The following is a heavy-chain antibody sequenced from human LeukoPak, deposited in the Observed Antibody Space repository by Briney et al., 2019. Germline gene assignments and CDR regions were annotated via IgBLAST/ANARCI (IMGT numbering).Heavy chain of an antibody. Sequence: PGGSLRLSCAASGFTLSSYGLHWVRQAPGKGLEWVAFIRYDGSNKYYADSVKGRFTISRDNSKNTLYLQMNSLRAEDTAVYYCAKDYYGSGSYPNWFDPWGQGTLVTVSS. CDR3: AKDYYGSGSYPNWFDP. V-gene: IGHV3-30*02. J-gene: IGHJ5*02. CDR2: IRYDGSNK. CDR1: GFTLSSYG. D-gene: IGHD3-10*01.